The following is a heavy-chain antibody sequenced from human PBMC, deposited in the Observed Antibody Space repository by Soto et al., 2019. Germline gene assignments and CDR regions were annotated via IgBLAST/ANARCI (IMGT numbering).Heavy chain of an antibody. CDR1: GGSISNYY. CDR2: IHYSGST. CDR3: ARLSSSGWSSLDY. D-gene: IGHD6-19*01. V-gene: IGHV4-59*01. Sequence: SETLSLTCTVSGGSISNYYWSWIRQPPGKGLEWIGYIHYSGSTNYSPSLKSRVTISVDTSKNQFSLKLSSVTAADTAVYYCARLSSSGWSSLDYWGQGIQVTVSS. J-gene: IGHJ4*02.